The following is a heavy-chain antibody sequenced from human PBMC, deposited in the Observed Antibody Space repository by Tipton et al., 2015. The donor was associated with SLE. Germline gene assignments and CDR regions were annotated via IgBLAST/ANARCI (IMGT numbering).Heavy chain of an antibody. D-gene: IGHD1-20*01. J-gene: IGHJ6*02. CDR1: GFTFSMYG. V-gene: IGHV3-33*06. CDR2: IWYDGRKK. CDR3: AKPNNWNYGVDV. Sequence: SLRLSCVASGFTFSMYGMHWARQAPGKGLEWVAVIWYDGRKKYYADSVKGRFTISRDNSKNTLYLQMNSLRAEDTAVYYCAKPNNWNYGVDVWGQGTTVTVSS.